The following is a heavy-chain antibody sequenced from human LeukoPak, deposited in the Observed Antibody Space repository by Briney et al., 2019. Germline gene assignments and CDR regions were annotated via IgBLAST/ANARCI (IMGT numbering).Heavy chain of an antibody. CDR1: GFTLSSYA. Sequence: PGGSLRLSCAASGFTLSSYAMSWVRQAPGKGLEWVAVISYDGSNKYYADSVKGRFTISRDNSKNTLYLQMNSLRAEDTAVYYCAKLSDGSGSYTHLDYWGQGTLVTVSS. CDR2: ISYDGSNK. V-gene: IGHV3-30*18. D-gene: IGHD3-10*01. J-gene: IGHJ4*02. CDR3: AKLSDGSGSYTHLDY.